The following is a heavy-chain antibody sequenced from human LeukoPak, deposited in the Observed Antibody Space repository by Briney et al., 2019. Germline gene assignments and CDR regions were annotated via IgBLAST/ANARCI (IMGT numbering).Heavy chain of an antibody. J-gene: IGHJ4*02. V-gene: IGHV1-18*01. CDR3: ARARRARGVLDY. CDR2: ISAYNGKT. CDR1: GYTFTGYG. Sequence: ASVKLSCKASGYTFTGYGISWVRQAPGQGLEWMGWISAYNGKTNYAQKLQGRVTMTTDTSTSTAYMELRSLRSEDTAVYYCARARRARGVLDYWGQGTLVTVSS.